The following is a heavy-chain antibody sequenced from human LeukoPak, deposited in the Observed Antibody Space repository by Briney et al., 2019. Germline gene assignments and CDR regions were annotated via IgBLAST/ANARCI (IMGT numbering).Heavy chain of an antibody. Sequence: ASVKVSCKASGYTFTGYYMHWVRQAPGQGLEWMGWINPNSGGTNYAQKFQGRVTMTRDTSISTAYMELSSLRSEDTAVYYCARDGTRGDGYNHDYYYYMDVWGKGTTVTISS. J-gene: IGHJ6*03. V-gene: IGHV1-2*02. CDR3: ARDGTRGDGYNHDYYYYMDV. D-gene: IGHD5-24*01. CDR1: GYTFTGYY. CDR2: INPNSGGT.